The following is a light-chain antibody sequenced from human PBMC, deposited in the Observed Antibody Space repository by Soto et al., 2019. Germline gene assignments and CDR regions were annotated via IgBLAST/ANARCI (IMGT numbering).Light chain of an antibody. J-gene: IGLJ2*01. CDR3: AAWEDSLNGHVV. CDR2: SNN. CDR1: SSNIGSNT. V-gene: IGLV1-44*01. Sequence: QSVLTQPHSASGTPGQRVTISCSGSSSNIGSNTVNWYQQLPGTAPKLLIYSNNQRPSGVPDRFSGSKSGTSASLAISGLLSEDEGDYYCAAWEDSLNGHVVFGGGTKHTVL.